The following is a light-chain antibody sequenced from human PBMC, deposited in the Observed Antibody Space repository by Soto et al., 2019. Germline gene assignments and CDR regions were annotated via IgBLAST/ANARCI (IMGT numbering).Light chain of an antibody. J-gene: IGKJ2*01. CDR1: QSVSIW. CDR3: QYDSS. V-gene: IGKV1-5*01. Sequence: DIQMTQSPSNLSASVGDRVTITCRASQSVSIWLAWYQQKPGKAPRLLIYDAASLKTGVPSRFSGSGSGTNFTLTISSLQPDDFATYYCQYDSSFGQGTKVDIK. CDR2: DAA.